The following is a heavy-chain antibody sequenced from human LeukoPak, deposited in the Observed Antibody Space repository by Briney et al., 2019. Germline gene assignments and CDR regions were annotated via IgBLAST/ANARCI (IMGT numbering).Heavy chain of an antibody. CDR1: DGSVSGDI. Sequence: SETLSLTCAVSDGSVSGDIWTWIRQPPGKGLEWVGETNHSGRPNYNPSLKSRVTISVDISKNVCSLKLTSVTAVDTAVYYCVQSTDQYFYGMDVWGQGTSVTVSS. V-gene: IGHV4-34*01. CDR3: VQSTDQYFYGMDV. J-gene: IGHJ6*02. D-gene: IGHD2-2*01. CDR2: TNHSGRP.